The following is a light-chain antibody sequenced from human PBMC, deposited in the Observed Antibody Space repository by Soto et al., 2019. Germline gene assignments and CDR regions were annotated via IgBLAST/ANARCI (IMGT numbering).Light chain of an antibody. CDR2: EVN. J-gene: IGLJ1*01. V-gene: IGLV2-8*01. CDR1: SSDVGGYNY. CDR3: SSYAGSNNLV. Sequence: QSVLAQPPSASGSPGQSVTISCTGTSSDVGGYNYVSWYQQHPGKAPKLMIYEVNKRPSGVPDRFSGSKSGYTASLTVYGLQAEDEADYYCSSYAGSNNLVFGTGTKVTVL.